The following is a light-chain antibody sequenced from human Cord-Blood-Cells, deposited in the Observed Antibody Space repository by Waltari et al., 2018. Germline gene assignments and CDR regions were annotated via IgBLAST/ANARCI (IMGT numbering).Light chain of an antibody. J-gene: IGKJ4*01. V-gene: IGKV3-11*01. Sequence: EIVLTQSPATLSLSPGERATLSCRASQRVSSYLAWYQQKTGQAPRPLIYDASNRATGIPARFSGSGSGTDFTLTISSLEPEDFAVYYCQQRSNWPLTFGGGTKVEIK. CDR2: DAS. CDR1: QRVSSY. CDR3: QQRSNWPLT.